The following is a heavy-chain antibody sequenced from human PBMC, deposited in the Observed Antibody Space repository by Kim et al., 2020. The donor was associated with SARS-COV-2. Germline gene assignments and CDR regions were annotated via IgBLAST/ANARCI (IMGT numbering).Heavy chain of an antibody. CDR2: ISGSGGST. D-gene: IGHD5-12*01. CDR3: AKHIRRDGYNPFYYYYYGMDV. J-gene: IGHJ6*02. CDR1: GFTFSSYA. V-gene: IGHV3-23*01. Sequence: GGSLRLSCAASGFTFSSYAMSWVRQAPGKGLEWVSAISGSGGSTYYADSVKGRFTISRDNSKNTLYLQMNSLRAEDTAVYYCAKHIRRDGYNPFYYYYYGMDVWGQGTTVTVSS.